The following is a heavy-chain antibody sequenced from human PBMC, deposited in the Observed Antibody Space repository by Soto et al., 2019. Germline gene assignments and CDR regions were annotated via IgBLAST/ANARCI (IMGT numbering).Heavy chain of an antibody. CDR3: AREGVRGMDV. V-gene: IGHV1-69*06. CDR1: GGTFSTSA. D-gene: IGHD3-16*01. Sequence: SVKVSCKASGGTFSTSAFSWVRQAPGQGLKWMGGIIPISGAPNYAQKFQGRVTITANTSTSTVYMELSSLRSEDTAVYYCAREGVRGMDVWGQGTTVTVSS. CDR2: IIPISGAP. J-gene: IGHJ6*02.